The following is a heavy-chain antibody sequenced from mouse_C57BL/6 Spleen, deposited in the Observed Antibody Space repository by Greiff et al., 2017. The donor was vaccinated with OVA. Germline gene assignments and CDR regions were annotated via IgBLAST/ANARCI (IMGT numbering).Heavy chain of an antibody. CDR1: GYTFTDYN. Sequence: EVQLQESGPELVKPGASVKIPCKASGYTFTDYNMDWVKQSHGKSLEWIGDINPNNGGTIYNQKFKGKATLTVDKSSSTAYMELRSLTSEDTAVYYCARGPYYSNYGYAMDYWGQGTSVTVSS. J-gene: IGHJ4*01. D-gene: IGHD2-5*01. CDR2: INPNNGGT. CDR3: ARGPYYSNYGYAMDY. V-gene: IGHV1-18*01.